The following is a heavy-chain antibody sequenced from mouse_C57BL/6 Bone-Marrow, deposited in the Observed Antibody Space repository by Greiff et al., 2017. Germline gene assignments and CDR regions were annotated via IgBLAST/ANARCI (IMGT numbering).Heavy chain of an antibody. V-gene: IGHV1-81*01. J-gene: IGHJ3*01. CDR2: IYPRSGNT. CDR1: GYTFTSYG. CDR3: ARARGYGYAWFAY. D-gene: IGHD2-2*01. Sequence: VQLQQSGAELARPGASVKLSCKASGYTFTSYGISWVKQRTGQGLEWIGEIYPRSGNTYYNEKFKGKATLTADKSSSTAYMELRSLTSEDSAVYFCARARGYGYAWFAYWGQGTLVTVSA.